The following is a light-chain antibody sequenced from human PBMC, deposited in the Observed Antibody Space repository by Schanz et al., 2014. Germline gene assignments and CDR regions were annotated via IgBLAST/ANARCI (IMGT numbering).Light chain of an antibody. V-gene: IGKV3-20*01. J-gene: IGKJ5*01. CDR2: GVS. Sequence: EIVLTQSPGTLSLSPGERATLSCRASQSVSSSYLAWYQQKPGQAPRLLIYGVSSRATGIPDSFSGSGSGTDFTLTISRLEPEDFAVYYCQQYGSSPPITFGQGTRLEIK. CDR3: QQYGSSPPIT. CDR1: QSVSSSY.